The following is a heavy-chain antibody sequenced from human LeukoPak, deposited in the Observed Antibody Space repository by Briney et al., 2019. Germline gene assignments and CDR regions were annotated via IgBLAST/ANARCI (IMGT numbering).Heavy chain of an antibody. V-gene: IGHV3-49*03. J-gene: IGHJ4*02. CDR2: IRSKAYGGTT. D-gene: IGHD5-18*01. CDR3: TSATDRRGYSYGPFDY. Sequence: GSLSLSCTASGFTFGDYAMSWFRQAPGKGLEWVGFIRSKAYGGTTEYAASVKGRFTISRDDSKSIAYLQMNSLKTEDTAVYYCTSATDRRGYSYGPFDYWGQGTLVTVSS. CDR1: GFTFGDYA.